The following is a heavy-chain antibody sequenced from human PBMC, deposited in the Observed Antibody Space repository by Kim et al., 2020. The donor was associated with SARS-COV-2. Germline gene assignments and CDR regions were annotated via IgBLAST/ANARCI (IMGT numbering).Heavy chain of an antibody. Sequence: ASVKVSCKASGYTFTSYGISWVRQAPGQGLEWMGWISAYNGNTNYAQKLQGRVTMTTDTSTSTAYMELRSLRSDDTAVYYCARVNGLQTYYDFWSGYLPQYYFDYWGQGTLVTVSS. J-gene: IGHJ4*02. CDR1: GYTFTSYG. V-gene: IGHV1-18*01. CDR2: ISAYNGNT. D-gene: IGHD3-3*01. CDR3: ARVNGLQTYYDFWSGYLPQYYFDY.